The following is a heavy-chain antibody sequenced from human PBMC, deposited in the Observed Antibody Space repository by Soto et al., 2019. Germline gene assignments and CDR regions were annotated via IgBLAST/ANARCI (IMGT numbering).Heavy chain of an antibody. V-gene: IGHV3-48*03. CDR1: GFTFSSYE. CDR3: ARNGYYYDSSGYYPLDY. Sequence: GGSLRLSCAASGFTFSSYEMNWVRQAPGKGLEWVSYISSSGSTIYYADSVKGRFTISRDNAQNSLYLQMNSLRAEDTAVYYCARNGYYYDSSGYYPLDYWGQGTLVTVSP. CDR2: ISSSGSTI. D-gene: IGHD3-22*01. J-gene: IGHJ4*02.